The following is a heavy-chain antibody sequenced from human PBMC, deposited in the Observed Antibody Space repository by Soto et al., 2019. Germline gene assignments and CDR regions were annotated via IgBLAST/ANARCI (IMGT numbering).Heavy chain of an antibody. CDR3: SPATTWNFHFHY. J-gene: IGHJ4*02. D-gene: IGHD1-7*01. CDR2: IWYDGSNR. CDR1: GFTISTHG. Sequence: QVTLVESGGGVVQPGTSLRISCAASGFTISTHGMPWVRQAPGKGLEWVANIWYDGSNRFYADSVKGRFTISKDNSKNTLYLQRISLRAEDKAVYYCSPATTWNFHFHYWGQGTQVNVSS. V-gene: IGHV3-33*01.